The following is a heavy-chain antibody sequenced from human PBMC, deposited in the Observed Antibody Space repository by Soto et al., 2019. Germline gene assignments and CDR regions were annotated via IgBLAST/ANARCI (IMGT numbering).Heavy chain of an antibody. J-gene: IGHJ6*02. Sequence: QVQLVQSGAEVKKPGSSVKVSCKASGGTFSSYAISWVRQAPGQGLEWMGGIIPIFGTANYAQKFQDRVTITADESTSTAYMEMRSLRSDDTAVYYCARDQVAKWAPGSAMVNYYYGMDAWGQGTTVTVSS. V-gene: IGHV1-69*01. CDR1: GGTFSSYA. CDR2: IIPIFGTA. D-gene: IGHD5-18*01. CDR3: ARDQVAKWAPGSAMVNYYYGMDA.